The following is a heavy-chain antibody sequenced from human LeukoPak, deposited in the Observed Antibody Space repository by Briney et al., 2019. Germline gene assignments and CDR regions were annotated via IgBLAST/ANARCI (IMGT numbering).Heavy chain of an antibody. CDR1: GGSISSYY. J-gene: IGHJ3*02. Sequence: SETLSLTCTVSGGSISSYYWSWIRQPPGKGLEWIGYVYYSGSTNYNPSLKSRVTISVDTSKNQFSLKLSSVTAADTAVYYCARGGRYYDILTGYSPGGFDIWGQGKMVTVSS. CDR3: ARGGRYYDILTGYSPGGFDI. CDR2: VYYSGST. V-gene: IGHV4-59*01. D-gene: IGHD3-9*01.